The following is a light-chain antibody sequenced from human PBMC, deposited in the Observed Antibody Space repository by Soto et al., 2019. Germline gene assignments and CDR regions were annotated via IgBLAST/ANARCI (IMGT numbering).Light chain of an antibody. J-gene: IGKJ4*01. Sequence: EIVLTQSPATLSLSPGERATLSCRASQSASTYLAWYQQKPGQAPRLLIYDASNRATGIPARFSGSGSGTDFTLTISSLEPEDFAVYYCQQRTNSPLTFGAGTKVDIX. CDR1: QSASTY. CDR2: DAS. CDR3: QQRTNSPLT. V-gene: IGKV3-11*01.